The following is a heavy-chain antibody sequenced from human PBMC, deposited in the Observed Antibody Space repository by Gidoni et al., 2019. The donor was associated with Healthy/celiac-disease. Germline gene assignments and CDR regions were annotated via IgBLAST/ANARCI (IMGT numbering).Heavy chain of an antibody. D-gene: IGHD1-7*01. CDR2: IDWDDDK. CDR1: GFSLSTSGMR. CDR3: ARGPITGTPGLSVVDYYYYGMDV. V-gene: IGHV2-70*04. J-gene: IGHJ6*02. Sequence: QVTLKESGPALVKPTQTLTLTCTFSGFSLSTSGMRVSWIRQPPGKALEWLARIDWDDDKFYSTSLKTRLTISKDTSKNQVVLTMTNMDPVDTATYYCARGPITGTPGLSVVDYYYYGMDVWGQGTTVTVSS.